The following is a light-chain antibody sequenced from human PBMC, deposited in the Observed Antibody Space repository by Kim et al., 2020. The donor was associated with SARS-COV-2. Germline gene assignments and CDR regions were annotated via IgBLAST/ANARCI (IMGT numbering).Light chain of an antibody. CDR1: QSISSN. CDR3: QQSTNWPYT. J-gene: IGKJ2*01. CDR2: GAF. Sequence: EIVMTQSPATLSVSPGDRVTLSCRASQSISSNLAWYQQKPGQAPRLLMYGAFNRAPGVPARFSGRGSGTEFTLTISSLQSEDFAVYYCQQSTNWPYTFGQGTKLEIK. V-gene: IGKV3-15*01.